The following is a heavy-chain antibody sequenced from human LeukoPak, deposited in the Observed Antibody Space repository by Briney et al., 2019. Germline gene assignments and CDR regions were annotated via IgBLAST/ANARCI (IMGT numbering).Heavy chain of an antibody. J-gene: IGHJ5*02. CDR3: ASQYYYDSSGYYNSNWFDP. V-gene: IGHV3-74*01. Sequence: GGSLRLSCEASGFTFSSYWMHWVRQAPGKGLVWVSPINSDGSSTSYADSVKGRFPISRDNAKNTLYLQVNSLRAEDTAVYYCASQYYYDSSGYYNSNWFDPWGQGTLVTASS. CDR2: INSDGSST. D-gene: IGHD3-22*01. CDR1: GFTFSSYW.